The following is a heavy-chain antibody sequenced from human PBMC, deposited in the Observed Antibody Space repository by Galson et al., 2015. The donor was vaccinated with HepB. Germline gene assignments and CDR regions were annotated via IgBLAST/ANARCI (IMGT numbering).Heavy chain of an antibody. CDR1: GFIFSRYG. Sequence: SLRLSCAASGFIFSRYGMHWVRQAPGKGLEWVAFIRYDGGNKFYADSVKGRFTISRDNSKNTLFLQMNSLRAEDTAVYYCAITFNGGWYDPYYFDYWGQGTLVTVSS. V-gene: IGHV3-30*02. CDR3: AITFNGGWYDPYYFDY. J-gene: IGHJ4*02. CDR2: IRYDGGNK. D-gene: IGHD6-19*01.